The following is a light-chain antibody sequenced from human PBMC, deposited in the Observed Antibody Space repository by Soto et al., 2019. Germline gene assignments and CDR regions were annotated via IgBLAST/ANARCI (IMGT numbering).Light chain of an antibody. J-gene: IGKJ4*01. Sequence: EIVMTQSPATLSVSPGERATLSCRASQSVSSNLAWYQQKPGQAPRLLIYGASTRATGIPARSSGRGSGTEFTLSISSLKSEDFGVYYCQQYNNWPPLTFGGGTKVEIK. CDR2: GAS. V-gene: IGKV3-15*01. CDR1: QSVSSN. CDR3: QQYNNWPPLT.